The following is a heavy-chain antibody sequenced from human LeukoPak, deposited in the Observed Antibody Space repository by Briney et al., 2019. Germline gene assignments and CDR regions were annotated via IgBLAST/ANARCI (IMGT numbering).Heavy chain of an antibody. CDR3: AILQLQSNDAFDI. CDR1: GGSISSSNW. J-gene: IGHJ3*02. CDR2: IYHXXXX. V-gene: IGHV4-4*02. Sequence: SETLSLTCAVSGGSISSSNWWSWVRQPPGXXXXXXGEIYHXXXXXYXXXXXXXXTISVDKSKNQFSLKLSSVTAADTAVYYCAILQLQSNDAFDIWGQGTMVTVSS. D-gene: IGHD5-18*01.